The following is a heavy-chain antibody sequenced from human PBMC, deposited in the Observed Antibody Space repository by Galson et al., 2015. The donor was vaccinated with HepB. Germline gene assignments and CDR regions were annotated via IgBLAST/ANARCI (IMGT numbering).Heavy chain of an antibody. Sequence: SLRLSCAASGFTFSSYWMSWVRQAPGKGLEWVANIKQDGSEKYYVDSVKGRFTISRDNAKNSLYLQMNSLRAEDTAVYYCASGHFYYYYDSSGYYQYWGQGTLVTVSS. CDR1: GFTFSSYW. CDR3: ASGHFYYYYDSSGYYQY. V-gene: IGHV3-7*03. D-gene: IGHD3-22*01. J-gene: IGHJ4*02. CDR2: IKQDGSEK.